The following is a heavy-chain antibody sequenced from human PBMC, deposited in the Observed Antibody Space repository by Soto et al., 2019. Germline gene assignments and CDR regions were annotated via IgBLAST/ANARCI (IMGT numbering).Heavy chain of an antibody. CDR3: ATYSSPFDY. J-gene: IGHJ4*02. D-gene: IGHD6-13*01. CDR1: AFPFSSYA. V-gene: IGHV3-23*01. CDR2: ISATGTTT. Sequence: PGRSLRLSCAAAAFPFSSYALNWVRQAPGKGLEWVSAISATGTTTYYADSVKGRFTISRDNSKRTLFLQMDSLSPEDTAVYYCATYSSPFDYWGQGTLGTVSS.